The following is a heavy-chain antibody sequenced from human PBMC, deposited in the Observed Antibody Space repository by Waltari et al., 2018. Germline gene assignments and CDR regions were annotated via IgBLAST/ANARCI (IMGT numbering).Heavy chain of an antibody. J-gene: IGHJ4*02. CDR1: GDSISGSYW. V-gene: IGHV4-4*02. Sequence: QVQLQESGPGLVKPSGTLSVTCAVSGDSISGSYWWSWVRQPPGKGLEWIGQIHGSGGSNANPSLASRVTVSIDTSTNHFSLKVTSATAADTAVYYCARDRGRGLYLDSWGQGTLVTVSP. CDR3: ARDRGRGLYLDS. D-gene: IGHD2-15*01. CDR2: IHGSGGS.